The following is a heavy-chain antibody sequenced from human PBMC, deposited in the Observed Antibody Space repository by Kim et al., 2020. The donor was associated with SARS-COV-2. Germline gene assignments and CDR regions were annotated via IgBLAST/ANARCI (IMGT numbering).Heavy chain of an antibody. V-gene: IGHV4-34*01. CDR2: INHSGST. D-gene: IGHD3-22*01. Sequence: YYWNWIRQPPGKGLEWIGKINHSGSTDYNPSLKSRLTISIDTSKNQFSLKLNSVTAADTAVYYCARGDTYFYDSGGYYPLLFDFWGEGTLAT. CDR1: YY. J-gene: IGHJ4*02. CDR3: ARGDTYFYDSGGYYPLLFDF.